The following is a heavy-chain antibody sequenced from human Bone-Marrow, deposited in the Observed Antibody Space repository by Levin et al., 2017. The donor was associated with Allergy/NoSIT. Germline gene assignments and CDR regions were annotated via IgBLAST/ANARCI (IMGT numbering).Heavy chain of an antibody. J-gene: IGHJ6*02. V-gene: IGHV5-51*01. CDR3: ARQKDGSYGMDV. CDR1: GYSFSNYW. CDR2: IYPGDSDT. Sequence: GESLKISCKASGYSFSNYWIGWVRQMPGKGLEWMGVIYPGDSDTTYSPSFQGQVTVSADKSVSTAYLQWTSLKASDTAMYYCARQKDGSYGMDVWGQGTTVTVSS. D-gene: IGHD5-24*01.